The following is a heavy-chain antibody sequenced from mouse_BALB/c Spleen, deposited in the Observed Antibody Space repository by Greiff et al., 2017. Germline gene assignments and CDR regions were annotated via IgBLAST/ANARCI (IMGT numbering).Heavy chain of an antibody. J-gene: IGHJ4*01. Sequence: EVKVVESGGGLVKPGGSLKLSCAASGFTFSSYTMSWVRQTPEKRLEWVATISSGGSYTYYPDSVKGRFTISRDNAKNTLYLQMSSLKSEDTAMYYCTRNSPYYAMDYWGQGTSVTVSS. CDR3: TRNSPYYAMDY. CDR1: GFTFSSYT. V-gene: IGHV5-6-4*01. CDR2: ISSGGSYT.